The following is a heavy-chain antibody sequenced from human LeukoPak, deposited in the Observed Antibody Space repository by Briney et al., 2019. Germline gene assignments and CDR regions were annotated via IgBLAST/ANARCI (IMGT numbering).Heavy chain of an antibody. CDR2: IYYSGST. J-gene: IGHJ4*02. D-gene: IGHD3-10*01. CDR3: ATLRRGSGSYGD. V-gene: IGHV4-59*06. CDR1: GGSISSYY. Sequence: SETLSLTCTVSGGSISSYYWSWIRQHPGKGLEWIGYIYYSGSTYYNPSLKSRVTISVDTYKNQCSLKLSFETAANTALYYCATLRRGSGSYGDWGQGTLVTVSS.